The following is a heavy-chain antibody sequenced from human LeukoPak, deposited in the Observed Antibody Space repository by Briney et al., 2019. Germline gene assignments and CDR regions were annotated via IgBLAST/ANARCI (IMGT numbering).Heavy chain of an antibody. CDR1: GFTFSSYA. Sequence: PGGSLRLSCAASGFTFSSYAMSWVRQAPGKGLEWVSPNSGSGGSTYYADSVKGRFTISRDNSKNTLYLQMNSLRAEDTAVYYCAKDSQPYSSGWYWDYWGQGTLVTVSS. CDR2: NSGSGGST. V-gene: IGHV3-23*01. D-gene: IGHD6-19*01. J-gene: IGHJ4*02. CDR3: AKDSQPYSSGWYWDY.